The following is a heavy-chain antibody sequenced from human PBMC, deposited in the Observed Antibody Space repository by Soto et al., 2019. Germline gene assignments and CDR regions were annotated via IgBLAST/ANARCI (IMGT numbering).Heavy chain of an antibody. J-gene: IGHJ6*02. V-gene: IGHV1-3*01. Sequence: ASVKVSCKASGYTFSRNAIHWVVQSPGQELEWMGWINGGNGYAKYSQNFQDRVTLTRDTSASTTYMELSSLRSEDTAIFYCARATYTEGGSPTFAMDVWGQGTTVTVSS. CDR2: INGGNGYA. D-gene: IGHD3-10*01. CDR1: GYTFSRNA. CDR3: ARATYTEGGSPTFAMDV.